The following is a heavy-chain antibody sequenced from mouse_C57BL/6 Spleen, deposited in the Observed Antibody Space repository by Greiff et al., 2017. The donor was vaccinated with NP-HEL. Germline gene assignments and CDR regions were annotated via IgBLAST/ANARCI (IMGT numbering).Heavy chain of an antibody. CDR2: IYPGSGST. D-gene: IGHD1-1*01. CDR3: AREKGIDYYGSGYFDV. CDR1: GYTFTSYW. V-gene: IGHV1-55*01. Sequence: QVQLQQPGAELVKPGASVKMSCKASGYTFTSYWITWVKQRPGQGLEWIGDIYPGSGSTNYNEKFKSKATLTVDTSSSTAYMQLSSLTSEDSAVYYCAREKGIDYYGSGYFDVWGTRTTVTVSS. J-gene: IGHJ1*03.